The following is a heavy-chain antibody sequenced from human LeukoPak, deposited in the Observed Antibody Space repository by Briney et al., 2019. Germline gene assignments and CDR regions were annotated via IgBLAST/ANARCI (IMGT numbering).Heavy chain of an antibody. Sequence: ASVKASCKASGYTFTSYDINWVRQATGQGLEWMGWMNPNSGNTGYAQKFQGRVTMTRNTSISTAYMELSSLRSEDTAVYYCARIAAASDAFDIWGQGTMVTVSS. D-gene: IGHD6-13*01. J-gene: IGHJ3*02. V-gene: IGHV1-8*01. CDR2: MNPNSGNT. CDR1: GYTFTSYD. CDR3: ARIAAASDAFDI.